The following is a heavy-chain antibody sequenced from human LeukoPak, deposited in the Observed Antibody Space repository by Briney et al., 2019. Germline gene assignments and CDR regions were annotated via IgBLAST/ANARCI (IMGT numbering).Heavy chain of an antibody. V-gene: IGHV3-23*01. CDR3: AKDRGVMVRGVIMNYYYYGMDV. J-gene: IGHJ6*02. CDR1: GFTFNSYG. Sequence: GGSLRLSCAASGFTFNSYGMNWVRQAPGKGLDWVSAISGSGGSTYYADSVKGRFTISRDNSKNTLYLQMNSLRAEDTAVYYCAKDRGVMVRGVIMNYYYYGMDVWGQGTTVTVSS. CDR2: ISGSGGST. D-gene: IGHD3-10*01.